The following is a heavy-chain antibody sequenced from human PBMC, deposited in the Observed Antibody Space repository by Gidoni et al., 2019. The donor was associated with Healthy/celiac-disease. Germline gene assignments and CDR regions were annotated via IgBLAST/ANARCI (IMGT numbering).Heavy chain of an antibody. Sequence: QVQLQESGSGLVKPSETLSLTRTVPGGPISSYYWSWIRQPPGKGLEWIGYIYYSGSTYYNPSLKSRVTISVDTSKNQFSLKLSSVTAADTAVYYCARGGIKKRYCTNGVCPADFDYWGQGTLVTVSS. V-gene: IGHV4-59*01. CDR1: GGPISSYY. CDR3: ARGGIKKRYCTNGVCPADFDY. D-gene: IGHD2-8*01. CDR2: IYYSGST. J-gene: IGHJ4*02.